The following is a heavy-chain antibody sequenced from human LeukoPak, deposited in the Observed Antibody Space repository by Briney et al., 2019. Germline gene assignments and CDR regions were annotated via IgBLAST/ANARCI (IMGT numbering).Heavy chain of an antibody. CDR1: GYTFTSYY. CDR3: ARDRRPYYDDSSGYLPDH. Sequence: ASVKVSCKASGYTFTSYYLHWVRQAPGQGLEWMGVINPFGPTTAYAQKFQGRVTMTGETSTSTVYMELSSLRSEDTAVYYCARDRRPYYDDSSGYLPDHWGQGTLVTISS. D-gene: IGHD3-22*01. V-gene: IGHV1-46*01. CDR2: INPFGPTT. J-gene: IGHJ4*02.